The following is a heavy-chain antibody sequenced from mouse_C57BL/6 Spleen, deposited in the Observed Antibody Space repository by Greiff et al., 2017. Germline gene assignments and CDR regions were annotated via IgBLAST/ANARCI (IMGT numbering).Heavy chain of an antibody. Sequence: QVQLQQPGAELVKPGASVKVSCKASGYTFTSYWMHWVKQRPGQGLEWIGRIHPSDSDTNYNQKFKGKATLTVDKSSSTAYMQLSSLTSVDSAVYYGAINYSNFYAMDYWGQGTSVTVSS. D-gene: IGHD2-5*01. V-gene: IGHV1-74*01. J-gene: IGHJ4*01. CDR3: AINYSNFYAMDY. CDR1: GYTFTSYW. CDR2: IHPSDSDT.